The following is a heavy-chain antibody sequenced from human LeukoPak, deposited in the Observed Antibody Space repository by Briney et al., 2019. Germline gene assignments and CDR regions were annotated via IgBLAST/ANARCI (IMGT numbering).Heavy chain of an antibody. D-gene: IGHD3-22*01. V-gene: IGHV1-46*01. Sequence: ASVKVSCKASGYTFTTYHIHWVRQAPGQGLEWMGIINPSGGNTNYAQKFQGRVTMTTDTSTTTIYMELSSLRSEDMAVYYCVRADSADYYDSGGSIDYWGQGTLVTVSS. J-gene: IGHJ4*02. CDR2: INPSGGNT. CDR3: VRADSADYYDSGGSIDY. CDR1: GYTFTTYH.